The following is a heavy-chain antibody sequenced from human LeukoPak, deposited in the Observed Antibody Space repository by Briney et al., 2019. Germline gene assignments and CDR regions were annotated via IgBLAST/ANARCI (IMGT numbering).Heavy chain of an antibody. Sequence: GGSLRLSCLASGFIFHESYMTWVRQAPGKGPDWVADINPDGSAQAYSDSVRGRFTISRDNNKNILFLQMNILRVDDTAVYYCTRPGLSDSGKYYVDSWGQGILVTVSS. CDR1: GFIFHESY. V-gene: IGHV3-7*01. D-gene: IGHD3-10*01. J-gene: IGHJ5*01. CDR2: INPDGSAQ. CDR3: TRPGLSDSGKYYVDS.